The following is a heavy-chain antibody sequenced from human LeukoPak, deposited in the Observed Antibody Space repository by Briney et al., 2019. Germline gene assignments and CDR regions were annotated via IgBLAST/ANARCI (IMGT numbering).Heavy chain of an antibody. J-gene: IGHJ2*01. V-gene: IGHV3-64*01. Sequence: GGSLRLSCAASGFTFSSYAMHWVRQAPGKGLEYVSAISSNGGSTYYANSVKGRFTISRDNSKNTLYLQMGSLRAEDMAVYYCARLAYCGDCRGAPWWYFDLWGRGTLVTVSS. D-gene: IGHD2-21*01. CDR2: ISSNGGST. CDR1: GFTFSSYA. CDR3: ARLAYCGDCRGAPWWYFDL.